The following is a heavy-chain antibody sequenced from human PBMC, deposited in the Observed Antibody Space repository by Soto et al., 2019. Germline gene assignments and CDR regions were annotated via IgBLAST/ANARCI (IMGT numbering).Heavy chain of an antibody. V-gene: IGHV4-59*01. Sequence: SETLSLTCTVSGGSISSYYWSWIRQPPGKGLEWIGYIYYSGSTNYNPSLKSRVTISVDTSKNQFSLKLSSVTAADTAVYYCARVQGVYNWNWGWFDPWGQGTLVTVSS. J-gene: IGHJ5*02. CDR2: IYYSGST. CDR1: GGSISSYY. CDR3: ARVQGVYNWNWGWFDP. D-gene: IGHD1-7*01.